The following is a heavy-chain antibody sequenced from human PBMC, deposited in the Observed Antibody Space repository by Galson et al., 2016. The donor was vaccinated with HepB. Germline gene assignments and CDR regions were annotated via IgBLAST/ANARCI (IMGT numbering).Heavy chain of an antibody. CDR1: GGSISNNYW. CDR3: ATAPVGCSWNSCYLHY. Sequence: ETLSLTCAVSGGSISNNYWCNWVRQPPGMGLEWIAEIHPDGRTNYNPSLKSRVTLSVDESNNQFSLKLASATAADTAVYYCATAPVGCSWNSCYLHYGGQGTLVTVSS. V-gene: IGHV4-4*02. J-gene: IGHJ4*02. CDR2: IHPDGRT. D-gene: IGHD1/OR15-1a*01.